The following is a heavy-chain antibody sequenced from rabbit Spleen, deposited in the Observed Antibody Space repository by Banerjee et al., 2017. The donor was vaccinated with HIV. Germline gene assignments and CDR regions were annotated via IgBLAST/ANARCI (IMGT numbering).Heavy chain of an antibody. J-gene: IGHJ3*01. D-gene: IGHD7-1*01. Sequence: LEESGGGLVKPGGTLTLTYTVSGFSFSSNWICWVRQAPGKGLEWIACIDTNDGDTDYANWPKGRFTISKTSSTTVTLQMTSLTAADTATYFCARFYAGYGDFGYAAMWGQGTLVTVS. CDR1: GFSFSSNW. V-gene: IGHV1S45*01. CDR2: IDTNDGDT. CDR3: ARFYAGYGDFGYAAM.